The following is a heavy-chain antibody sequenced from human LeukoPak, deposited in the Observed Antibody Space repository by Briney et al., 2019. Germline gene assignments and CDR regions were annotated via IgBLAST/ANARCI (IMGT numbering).Heavy chain of an antibody. D-gene: IGHD3-3*01. CDR1: GYTFTGYY. CDR3: ARGGDYDFWGGPTPGWYYYYYMDV. V-gene: IGHV1-2*02. J-gene: IGHJ6*03. Sequence: ASVKVSCKASGYTFTGYYMHWVRQAPGQGLEWMGWINPNSGGTNYAQKFQGRVTMTRDTSISTAYMELSRLRSDDTAVYYCARGGDYDFWGGPTPGWYYYYYMDVWGKGTTVTVSS. CDR2: INPNSGGT.